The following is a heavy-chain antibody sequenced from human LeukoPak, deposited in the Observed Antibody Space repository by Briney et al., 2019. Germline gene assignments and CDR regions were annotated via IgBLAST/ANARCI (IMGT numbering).Heavy chain of an antibody. Sequence: GSSVKVSCKASGGTFSSYAISWVRQAPGQGLGWMGGIIPIFGTANYAQKFQGRVTITADESTSTAYMELSSLRSEDTAVYYCARGEIFSGSYYVAFDIWGQGTMVTVSS. D-gene: IGHD1-26*01. CDR2: IIPIFGTA. J-gene: IGHJ3*02. CDR1: GGTFSSYA. V-gene: IGHV1-69*01. CDR3: ARGEIFSGSYYVAFDI.